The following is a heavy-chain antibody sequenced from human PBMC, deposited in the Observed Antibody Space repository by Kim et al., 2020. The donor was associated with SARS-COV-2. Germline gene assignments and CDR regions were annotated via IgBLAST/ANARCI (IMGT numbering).Heavy chain of an antibody. CDR2: IYYSGST. D-gene: IGHD1-20*01. V-gene: IGHV4-59*08. CDR1: GGSISSYY. J-gene: IGHJ5*02. Sequence: SETLSLTCTVSGGSISSYYWSWIRQPPGKGLEWIGYIYYSGSTNYNPSLKSRVTISVDTSKNQFSLKLSSVTAADTAVYYCARHAGYNWNAEWFDPWGQGTLVTVSS. CDR3: ARHAGYNWNAEWFDP.